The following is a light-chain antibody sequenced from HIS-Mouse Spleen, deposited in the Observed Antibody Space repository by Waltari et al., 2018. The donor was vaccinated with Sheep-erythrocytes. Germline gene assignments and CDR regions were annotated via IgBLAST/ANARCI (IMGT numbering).Light chain of an antibody. CDR1: QSVVYSSNNKNY. V-gene: IGKV4-1*01. J-gene: IGKJ4*01. CDR2: WAS. CDR3: QQYYSTPLT. Sequence: DIVMTQSPDSLAVSLGERATINCKSSQSVVYSSNNKNYLAWYHLKPGQRPKLLMYWASTRESGFPDRFSGSGSGTDFTLTISSLQAEDVAVYYCQQYYSTPLTFVGGTKVEIK.